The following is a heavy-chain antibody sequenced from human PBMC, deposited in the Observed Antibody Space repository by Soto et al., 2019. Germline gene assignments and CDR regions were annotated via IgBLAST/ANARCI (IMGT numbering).Heavy chain of an antibody. J-gene: IGHJ6*02. V-gene: IGHV1-69*01. CDR3: ARWTIVVVTASPPSYYYYGMDV. D-gene: IGHD2-21*02. CDR2: IIPIFGTA. CDR1: GGTFSSYA. Sequence: QVQLVQSGAEVKKPGSSVKVSCKASGGTFSSYAISWVRQAPGQGLEWMGGIIPIFGTANYAQKFQGRVTITADESTSTAYMELSSLRSEDTAVYYCARWTIVVVTASPPSYYYYGMDVWGQGTTVTVSS.